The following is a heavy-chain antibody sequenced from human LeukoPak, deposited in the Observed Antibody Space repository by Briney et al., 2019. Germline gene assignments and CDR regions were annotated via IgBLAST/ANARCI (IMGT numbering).Heavy chain of an antibody. CDR2: IYYSGST. J-gene: IGHJ4*02. V-gene: IGHV4-39*01. D-gene: IGHD5-18*01. Sequence: SETLSLTCTVSGGSISSSSYYWGWIRQPPGKGLEWIGSIYYSGSTYYNPSLKSRVTISVDTSKNQFSLKLSSVTAADTAVYYCARHGDSYGYLPSYFDYWGQGTLVTVSS. CDR1: GGSISSSSYY. CDR3: ARHGDSYGYLPSYFDY.